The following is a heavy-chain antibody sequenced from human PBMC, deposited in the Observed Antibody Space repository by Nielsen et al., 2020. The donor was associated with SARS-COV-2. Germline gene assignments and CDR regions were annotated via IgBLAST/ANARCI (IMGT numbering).Heavy chain of an antibody. Sequence: GESLKISCAASGFTFSRYAMSWVRQAPGKGLEWVSAISGSGGSTYYADSVKGRFTISRDNSKNTLYLQMNSLRAEDTAVYYCARKYYYGSGSSLFDYWGQGTLVTVTS. CDR2: ISGSGGST. D-gene: IGHD3-10*01. V-gene: IGHV3-23*01. J-gene: IGHJ4*02. CDR1: GFTFSRYA. CDR3: ARKYYYGSGSSLFDY.